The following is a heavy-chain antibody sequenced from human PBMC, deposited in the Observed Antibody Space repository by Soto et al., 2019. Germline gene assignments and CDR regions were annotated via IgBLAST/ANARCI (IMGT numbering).Heavy chain of an antibody. Sequence: QITLNESGPTVVNPAETLTLTCTFSGFSLTTSGVGVGWIRQSPGKAPEWLALIYWDDDKRYSASLKSRLTITKDTSKNQVVLTTASVAPADPATYYCAHRILRTVFGLVTTTAIYFDFWGQGTPVVVSS. CDR3: AHRILRTVFGLVTTTAIYFDF. CDR1: GFSLTTSGVG. D-gene: IGHD3-3*01. CDR2: IYWDDDK. V-gene: IGHV2-5*02. J-gene: IGHJ4*02.